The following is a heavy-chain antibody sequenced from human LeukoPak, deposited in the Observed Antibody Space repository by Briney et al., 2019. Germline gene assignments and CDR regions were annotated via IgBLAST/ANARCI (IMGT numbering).Heavy chain of an antibody. CDR3: ARDTSVYGDSNEGLW. CDR1: GYTFTSYG. D-gene: IGHD4-17*01. Sequence: ASVKVSCKASGYTFTSYGISWVRQAPGQGLEWMGWISAYNGNTNYAQKLQGRVTMTTDTSTSTAYMELRSLRSDDTAVYYCARDTSVYGDSNEGLWWGQGTLVTVSS. J-gene: IGHJ4*02. V-gene: IGHV1-18*01. CDR2: ISAYNGNT.